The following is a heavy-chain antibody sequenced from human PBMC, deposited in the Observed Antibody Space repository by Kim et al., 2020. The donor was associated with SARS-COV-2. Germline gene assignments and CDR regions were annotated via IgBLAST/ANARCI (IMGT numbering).Heavy chain of an antibody. CDR2: IIPILGIA. CDR1: GGTFSSYA. J-gene: IGHJ6*02. D-gene: IGHD6-19*01. Sequence: SVKVSCKASGGTFSSYAISWVRQAPGQGLEWMGRIIPILGIANYAQKFQGRVTITADKSTSTAYMELSSLRSEDTAVYYCARESTVWESSGWSNEGHEGYYYYGMDVWGQGTTVTVSS. CDR3: ARESTVWESSGWSNEGHEGYYYYGMDV. V-gene: IGHV1-69*04.